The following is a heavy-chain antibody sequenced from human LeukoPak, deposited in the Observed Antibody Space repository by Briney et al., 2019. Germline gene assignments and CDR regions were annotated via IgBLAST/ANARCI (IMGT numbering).Heavy chain of an antibody. V-gene: IGHV3-21*01. CDR1: GFTFSSYS. D-gene: IGHD3-9*01. CDR2: ISSSSSYI. J-gene: IGHJ4*02. CDR3: ARDGVLRYFDWSIA. Sequence: GGSLRLSCAASGFTFSSYSMNWVRQAPGKGLEWVSSISSSSSYIYYADSVKGRFTISRDNAKNSLYLQMNSLRAEDTAVYYCARDGVLRYFDWSIARGQGTLVTVSS.